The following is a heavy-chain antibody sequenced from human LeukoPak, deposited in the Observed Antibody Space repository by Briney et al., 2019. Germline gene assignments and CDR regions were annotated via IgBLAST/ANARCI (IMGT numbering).Heavy chain of an antibody. Sequence: SETLSLTCTVSGGTISSYYWNWIRQPPGKGLEWIGYIHDSGSTKYNPSLKSRVTISVDTSKNQFSLKLSSVTAADTAVYYCARLDWGSGGSGSFDYWGQGTLVTVSS. D-gene: IGHD7-27*01. V-gene: IGHV4-59*08. CDR1: GGTISSYY. CDR2: IHDSGST. J-gene: IGHJ4*02. CDR3: ARLDWGSGGSGSFDY.